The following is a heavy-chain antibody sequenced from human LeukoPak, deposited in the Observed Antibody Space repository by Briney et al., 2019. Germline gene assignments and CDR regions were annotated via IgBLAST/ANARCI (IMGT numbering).Heavy chain of an antibody. CDR2: ISSSGGST. Sequence: GGSLRLSCAASGFTFSSYAMSWVRQAPGKGLEWVSAISSSGGSTYYADSVKGRFTISRDNAKNSLYLQMNSLRAEDTAVYYCARGRGSSWYRSGNFDYRGQGTLVTVSS. D-gene: IGHD6-13*01. CDR3: ARGRGSSWYRSGNFDY. J-gene: IGHJ4*02. V-gene: IGHV3-23*01. CDR1: GFTFSSYA.